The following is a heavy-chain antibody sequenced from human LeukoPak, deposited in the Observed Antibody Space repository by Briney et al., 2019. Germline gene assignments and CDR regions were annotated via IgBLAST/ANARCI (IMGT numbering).Heavy chain of an antibody. V-gene: IGHV4-34*01. J-gene: IGHJ6*01. CDR2: INHSGST. CDR1: GGSFSGYY. D-gene: IGHD5-12*01. Sequence: SETLSLTCAVYGGSFSGYYWSWIRQPSGKGLEWIGEINHSGSTNYNPSLKSRVTISVDTSKNQFSLKLSSVTAADTAVYYCARSRYSSYDRNYYYYYGMDVWGQGTTVTVSS. CDR3: ARSRYSSYDRNYYYYYGMDV.